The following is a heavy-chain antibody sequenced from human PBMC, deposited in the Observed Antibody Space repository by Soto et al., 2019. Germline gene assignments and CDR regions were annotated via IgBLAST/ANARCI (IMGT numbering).Heavy chain of an antibody. D-gene: IGHD5-12*01. J-gene: IGHJ4*02. CDR2: IKSKTDGGTT. Sequence: PGGSLRLSCAASGFTFSNAWMNWVRQAPGKGLEWVGRIKSKTDGGTTDYAAPVKGRFTVSRDDSKNTLYLQMNSLKTEDTAVYYCTTDGPSGYDSIFFDYWGQGTLVTVSS. CDR3: TTDGPSGYDSIFFDY. CDR1: GFTFSNAW. V-gene: IGHV3-15*07.